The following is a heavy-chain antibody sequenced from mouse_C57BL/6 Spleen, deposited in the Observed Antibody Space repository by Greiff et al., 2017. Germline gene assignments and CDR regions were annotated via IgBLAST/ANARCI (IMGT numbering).Heavy chain of an antibody. CDR2: ISYDGSN. CDR1: GYSITSGYY. V-gene: IGHV3-6*01. CDR3: ARRTTVRDWYFDV. D-gene: IGHD1-1*01. Sequence: EVQLQQSGPGLVKPSQSLSLTCSVTGYSITSGYYWNWIRQFPGNKLEWMGYISYDGSNNYNPSLKNRISITRDTSKNQFFLKLNSVTTEDTATYYCARRTTVRDWYFDVWGTGTTVTVSS. J-gene: IGHJ1*03.